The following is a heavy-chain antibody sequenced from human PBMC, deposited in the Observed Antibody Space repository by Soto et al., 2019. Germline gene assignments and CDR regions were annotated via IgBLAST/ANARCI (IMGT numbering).Heavy chain of an antibody. V-gene: IGHV4-59*12. J-gene: IGHJ4*02. CDR2: IYYSGRT. CDR1: GGSISSYY. D-gene: IGHD3-10*02. Sequence: PSETLSLTCTVSGGSISSYYWSWIRQPPGKGLEWIGYIYYSGRTNYNPSLKSRVTISVDKSKSQISMKLISMTAADTAVYYCAKKTVRGITYFDDWGQGTLVTVSS. CDR3: AKKTVRGITYFDD.